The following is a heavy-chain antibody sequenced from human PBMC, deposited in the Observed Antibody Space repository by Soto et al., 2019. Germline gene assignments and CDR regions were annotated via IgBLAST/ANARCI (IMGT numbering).Heavy chain of an antibody. CDR3: ARGTTYYDILTGYYYFDY. CDR1: GFTFSSYP. V-gene: IGHV3-74*01. Sequence: QTGGSLRLSCATSGFTFSSYPIHWVRQAPGKGPVWVSRITEDGSGTTYADSVKGRFTVTRDNAKNTMYLQMSGLGAEDTAVYYCARGTTYYDILTGYYYFDYWGQGTLVTVSS. D-gene: IGHD3-9*01. J-gene: IGHJ4*02. CDR2: ITEDGSGT.